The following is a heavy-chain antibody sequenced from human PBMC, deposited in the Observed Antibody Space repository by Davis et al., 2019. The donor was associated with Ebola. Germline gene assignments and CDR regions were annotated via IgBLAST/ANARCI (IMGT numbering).Heavy chain of an antibody. CDR1: GFTFSSYG. CDR2: ISYDGSNK. V-gene: IGHV3-30*03. CDR3: ARNRGGEFLTGGMDV. Sequence: GGSLRLSCAASGFTFSSYGMHWVRQAPGKGLEWVAVISYDGSNKYYVNSVKGRFTISRDNSKNTLYLQMNSLRAEDTAVYYCARNRGGEFLTGGMDVWGQGTTVTVSS. J-gene: IGHJ6*02. D-gene: IGHD7-27*01.